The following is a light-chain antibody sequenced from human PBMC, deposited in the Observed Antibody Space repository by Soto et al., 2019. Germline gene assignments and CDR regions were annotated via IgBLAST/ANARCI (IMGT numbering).Light chain of an antibody. Sequence: DIVMTQSPDSLAVSLGERATINCKSSQSVLYSSNNKNYLAWYQQKPGQPPKLLIYWASTRESGVPDRFSDSGSGTDFTLTISSLQDEDVAVYYCKQYYSTPWTFGQGTKVEIK. CDR2: WAS. J-gene: IGKJ1*01. CDR3: KQYYSTPWT. V-gene: IGKV4-1*01. CDR1: QSVLYSSNNKNY.